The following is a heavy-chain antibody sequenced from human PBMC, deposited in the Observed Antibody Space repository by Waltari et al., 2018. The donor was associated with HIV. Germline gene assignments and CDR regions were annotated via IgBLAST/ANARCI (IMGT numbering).Heavy chain of an antibody. CDR2: ISSSSSTI. J-gene: IGHJ4*02. D-gene: IGHD6-13*01. Sequence: EVQLVESGGGLGQPGGSLRLSCATSGFSFGSFSMNWVRQAPGEGLEWLAYISSSSSTIYYADSVRGRFTVSRDNAKKSLYLQMNSLRAEDTAVYYCAKDKGYSSSWNFDYWGQGTLVTVSS. V-gene: IGHV3-48*01. CDR1: GFSFGSFS. CDR3: AKDKGYSSSWNFDY.